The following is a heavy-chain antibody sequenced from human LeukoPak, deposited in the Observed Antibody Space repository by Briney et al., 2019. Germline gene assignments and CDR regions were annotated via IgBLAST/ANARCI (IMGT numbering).Heavy chain of an antibody. D-gene: IGHD5-18*01. Sequence: SVKVSCKASGGTFSSYAISWVRQAPGQGLEWMGRIIPIFGIANYAQKFQGRVTITADKSTSTAYMELSSLRSEDTAVYYCARDRLKAAMVYYYYGMDVWGQGTTVTVSS. CDR3: ARDRLKAAMVYYYYGMDV. J-gene: IGHJ6*02. CDR2: IIPIFGIA. CDR1: GGTFSSYA. V-gene: IGHV1-69*04.